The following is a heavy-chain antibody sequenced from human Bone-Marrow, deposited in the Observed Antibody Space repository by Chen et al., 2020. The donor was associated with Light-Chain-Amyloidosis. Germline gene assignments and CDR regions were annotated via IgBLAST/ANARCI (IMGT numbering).Heavy chain of an antibody. CDR1: GFNFSSFG. CDR3: PSKGGYFDF. D-gene: IGHD3-10*01. V-gene: IGHV3-23*04. J-gene: IGHJ4*02. CDR2: VSGSTVST. Sequence: EVQLVESGGGLVQLGGSLRLSCATSGFNFSSFGMSWVRQAPGKGLEWVSTVSGSTVSTYYAGAVKGRFIIARDNSKSTLYLQMNSLRAGDTAVYFCPSKGGYFDFWGQGSLVTVSS.